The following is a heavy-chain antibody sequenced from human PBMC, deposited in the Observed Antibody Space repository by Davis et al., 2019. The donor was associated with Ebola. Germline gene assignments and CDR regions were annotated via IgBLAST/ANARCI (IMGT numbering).Heavy chain of an antibody. CDR3: ARRERFLEWPHRGGDY. Sequence: GSLRLSCTVSNYSIKSGYYWGWIRQTPEKGLEWIASIDHSGSTIYNPSLKSRVTMSVDTSKNQFSLKLSSVTAADTAVYFCARRERFLEWPHRGGDYWGQGTLVTVSS. V-gene: IGHV4-38-2*02. J-gene: IGHJ4*02. CDR1: NYSIKSGYY. CDR2: IDHSGST. D-gene: IGHD3-3*01.